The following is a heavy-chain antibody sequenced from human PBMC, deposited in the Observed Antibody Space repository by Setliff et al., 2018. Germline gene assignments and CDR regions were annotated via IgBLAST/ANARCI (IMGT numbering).Heavy chain of an antibody. CDR2: VYSDGDT. CDR1: GGLIYDHW. V-gene: IGHV4-4*07. Sequence: KPSETLSLTCNVSGGLIYDHWWTWVRQPAGEEFQWIGRVYSDGDTEYNPSLQSRVTISVDTSNNQFSLHLTSVTAADTARYFCARERQGGFLEWSPLDPWGQGILVTVSS. D-gene: IGHD3-3*01. J-gene: IGHJ5*02. CDR3: ARERQGGFLEWSPLDP.